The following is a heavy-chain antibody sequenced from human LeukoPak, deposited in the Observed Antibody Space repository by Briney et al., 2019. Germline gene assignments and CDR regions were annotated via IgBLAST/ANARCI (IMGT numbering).Heavy chain of an antibody. D-gene: IGHD3-22*01. CDR2: IYYSGST. J-gene: IGHJ6*02. CDR1: GGSISSYY. CDR3: AKTNYDRSGLYYYYGMDV. V-gene: IGHV4-59*08. Sequence: SETLSLTCTVSGGSISSYYWSWIRQPPGKGLEWIGYIYYSGSTNYNPSLKSRVTISVDTSKNQFSLQLNSVTAADTAVYFCAKTNYDRSGLYYYYGMDVWGQGTTVTVSS.